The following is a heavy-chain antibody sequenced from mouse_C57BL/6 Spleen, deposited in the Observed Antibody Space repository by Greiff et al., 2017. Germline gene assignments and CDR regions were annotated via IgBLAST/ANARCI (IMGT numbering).Heavy chain of an antibody. CDR3: ARWIIYYGYLYAMDY. J-gene: IGHJ4*01. Sequence: EVQLQQSGPELVKPGASVKISCKASGYSFTGYYMNWVKQSPEKSLEWIGEINPSTGGTTYNQKFKAKATLTVDKSSSTAYMQLKSLTSEDSAVYYCARWIIYYGYLYAMDYWGQGTSVTVSS. CDR2: INPSTGGT. D-gene: IGHD2-2*01. CDR1: GYSFTGYY. V-gene: IGHV1-42*01.